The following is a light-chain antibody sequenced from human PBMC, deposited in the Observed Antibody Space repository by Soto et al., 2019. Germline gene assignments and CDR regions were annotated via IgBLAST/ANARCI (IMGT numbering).Light chain of an antibody. J-gene: IGKJ5*01. Sequence: DIQMTQSPSTLSASVGDRVTITCRASQSISNLLAWYQQKPGRAPTLLIYNASTLESGVPSRFSGSGSGTEFSLTISSLQPDDSATYYCQQYNSYPLTFGQGTRLEIK. CDR1: QSISNL. CDR2: NAS. CDR3: QQYNSYPLT. V-gene: IGKV1-5*03.